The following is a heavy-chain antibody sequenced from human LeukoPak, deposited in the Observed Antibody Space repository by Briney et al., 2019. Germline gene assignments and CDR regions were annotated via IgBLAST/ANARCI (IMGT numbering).Heavy chain of an antibody. J-gene: IGHJ4*02. CDR3: ARDQEGFDY. Sequence: ASVKVSCKASGYTFTSNYIHWVRQAPGQGLEWMGMIYPRDGSTSYAQKFQGRVTVTRDTSTSTVHMELSGLRSLDTAVYYCARDQEGFDYWGQGTLVTVSS. V-gene: IGHV1-46*01. CDR2: IYPRDGST. CDR1: GYTFTSNY.